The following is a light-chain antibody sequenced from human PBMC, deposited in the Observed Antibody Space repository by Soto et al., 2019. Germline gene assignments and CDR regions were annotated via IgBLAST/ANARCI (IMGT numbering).Light chain of an antibody. Sequence: QLVLTQSPSASASLGASVKLTCTLSSGHSTYAIAWHQQQPEQGPRYLMKLNSDGSHSKGDGIPDRFSGSSSGAERYLIISSLQSEDDAYYYCQTWGSGILVFGGGTQLTVL. CDR3: QTWGSGILV. CDR2: LNSDGSH. V-gene: IGLV4-69*01. J-gene: IGLJ2*01. CDR1: SGHSTYA.